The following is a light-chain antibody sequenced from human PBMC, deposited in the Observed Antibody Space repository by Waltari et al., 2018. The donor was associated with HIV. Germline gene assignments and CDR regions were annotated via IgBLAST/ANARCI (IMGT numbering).Light chain of an antibody. CDR2: KDS. CDR1: PWPPQF. V-gene: IGLV3-25*03. Sequence: SYQLTHPPSVSVSPGQTPTITFSGDPWPPQFPPGYQQKPGQAPLLVIYKDSGRPSGIPDRFSGSNSGTTVTLIISGVQAEDEADYYCESADSTGNYWAFGGGTKLTVL. J-gene: IGLJ2*01. CDR3: ESADSTGNYWA.